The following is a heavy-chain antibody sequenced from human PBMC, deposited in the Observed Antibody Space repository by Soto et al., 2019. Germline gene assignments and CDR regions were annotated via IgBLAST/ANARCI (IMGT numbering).Heavy chain of an antibody. CDR3: ARERGKTRPGLIMDV. D-gene: IGHD4-17*01. J-gene: IGHJ6*02. CDR1: GATFSNYA. Sequence: QVQLVQSGAEVKKPGSSVKVSCKASGATFSNYAISWVRQAPGHGLEWMGGIIPIFTSAIYAQKFQGRVTITADESATTAYMELNSLRSDDTAVYYCARERGKTRPGLIMDVWGQGTTVTVSS. CDR2: IIPIFTSA. V-gene: IGHV1-69*01.